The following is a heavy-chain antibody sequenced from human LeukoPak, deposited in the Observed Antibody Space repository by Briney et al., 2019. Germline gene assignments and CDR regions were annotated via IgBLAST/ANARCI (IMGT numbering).Heavy chain of an antibody. CDR3: AKDRQWGVAYYFDY. V-gene: IGHV3-48*03. Sequence: PGGSLRLSCAASGFTFSSYEMNWVRLAPGKGLEWVSYTSSSGSTIYYADSVKGRFTISRDNSKNTLYLQMNSLRAEDTAVYYCAKDRQWGVAYYFDYWGQGTLVTVSS. D-gene: IGHD1-26*01. CDR1: GFTFSSYE. CDR2: TSSSGSTI. J-gene: IGHJ4*02.